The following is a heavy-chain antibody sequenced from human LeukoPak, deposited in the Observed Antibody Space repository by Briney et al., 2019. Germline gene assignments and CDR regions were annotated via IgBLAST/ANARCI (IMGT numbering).Heavy chain of an antibody. CDR3: AKDSGYSYGLDY. CDR2: IAWNSGSL. D-gene: IGHD5-18*01. J-gene: IGHJ4*02. Sequence: GRSLRLSCAASAFSVDDNAMHWVRQAPGKGLEWASGIAWNSGSLGYADSVKGRFTVSRDNAKNSLYLQMNSLRAEDTSFYYCAKDSGYSYGLDYWGQGTLVTVSS. CDR1: AFSVDDNA. V-gene: IGHV3-9*01.